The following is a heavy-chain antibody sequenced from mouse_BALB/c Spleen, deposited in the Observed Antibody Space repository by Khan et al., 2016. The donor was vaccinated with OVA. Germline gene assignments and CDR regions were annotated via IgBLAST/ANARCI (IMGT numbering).Heavy chain of an antibody. D-gene: IGHD2-10*01. V-gene: IGHV2-6-1*01. J-gene: IGHJ4*01. CDR2: MWSDGST. CDR3: ARQPYYHYNVMDY. Sequence: QVQLKESGPGLVAPSQSLSITCTISGFSLTNYGVHWVRQPPEKGLEWLVVMWSDGSTTYNSALKSRLTISKDNSKSQVFLKMNSLQTDDTAMYFCARQPYYHYNVMDYWGQGTSVTVSS. CDR1: GFSLTNYG.